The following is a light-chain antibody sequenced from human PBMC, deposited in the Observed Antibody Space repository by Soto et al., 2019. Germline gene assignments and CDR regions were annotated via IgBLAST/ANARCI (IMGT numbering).Light chain of an antibody. CDR2: AAS. Sequence: DIQLTQSPSFLSASIGDRVTITCRASQGISSSLSCYQQKPGKAPYLLIYAASTLQSGVPSRFSGSVSGTDFTLTLCSRQPEDGATYYFQHFNSYPWTFGQGTKVEIK. J-gene: IGKJ1*01. CDR1: QGISSS. CDR3: QHFNSYPWT. V-gene: IGKV1-9*01.